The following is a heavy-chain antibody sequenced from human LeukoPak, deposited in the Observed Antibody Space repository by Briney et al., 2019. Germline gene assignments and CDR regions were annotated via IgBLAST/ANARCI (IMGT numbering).Heavy chain of an antibody. CDR1: GYTFTSYY. V-gene: IGHV1-46*01. CDR2: INPSGGST. J-gene: IGHJ4*02. Sequence: ASVKVSCKASGYTFTSYYTHWVRQAPGQGLEWMGIINPSGGSTSYAQKFQGRVTMTRDTSTKKLYLELSSLTSDDTAVYYFARGLSRSIAARPLPVYWRQGTLASVSS. CDR3: ARGLSRSIAARPLPVY. D-gene: IGHD6-6*01.